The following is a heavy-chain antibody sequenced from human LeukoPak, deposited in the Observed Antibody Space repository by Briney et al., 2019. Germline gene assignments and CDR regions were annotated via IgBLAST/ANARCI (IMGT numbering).Heavy chain of an antibody. CDR2: ISVSSGNT. CDR1: GYTLTSYA. V-gene: IGHV1-18*01. J-gene: IGHJ4*02. Sequence: GASVKVSCKASGYTLTSYAFSWVRQAPGQGLEWMGWISVSSGNTNYAQKLQDRVTMTTDTSTSTAYMELRSLRSDDTAVYFCARGIVPDYWGQGTQVTVSS. D-gene: IGHD1-26*01. CDR3: ARGIVPDY.